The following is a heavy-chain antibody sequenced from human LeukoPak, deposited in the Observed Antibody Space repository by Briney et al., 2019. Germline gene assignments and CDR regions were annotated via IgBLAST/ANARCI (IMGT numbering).Heavy chain of an antibody. D-gene: IGHD3-10*01. CDR2: VSAYNGNT. Sequence: ASVKVSSKASGYTFTSYGISWVRQAPGQGLEWMGWVSAYNGNTNYAQKLQGRVTMTTDTSTSTAYMELRSLRSDDTAVYYCARDATWYGSGFYFDYWGQGTLATVSS. V-gene: IGHV1-18*01. J-gene: IGHJ4*02. CDR1: GYTFTSYG. CDR3: ARDATWYGSGFYFDY.